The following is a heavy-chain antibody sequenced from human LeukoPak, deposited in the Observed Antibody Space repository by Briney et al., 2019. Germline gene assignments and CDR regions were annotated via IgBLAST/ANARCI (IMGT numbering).Heavy chain of an antibody. CDR1: RISFSNYV. CDR2: ISGSGGST. Sequence: GGSLRLSCVASRISFSNYVINWVRQAPGKGLEWVSVISGSGGSTNYADSVKGRFTISRDNSQNTLYLQLTSLRAEDTALYYGVTRAVSSPIWYDFDFWGQGTLVTVSS. D-gene: IGHD6-13*01. CDR3: VTRAVSSPIWYDFDF. J-gene: IGHJ4*02. V-gene: IGHV3-23*01.